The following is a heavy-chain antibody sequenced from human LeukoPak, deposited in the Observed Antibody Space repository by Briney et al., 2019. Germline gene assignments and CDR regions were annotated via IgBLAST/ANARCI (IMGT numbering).Heavy chain of an antibody. D-gene: IGHD3-3*01. CDR3: AKDMGISIFGVLTFHFAF. J-gene: IGHJ4*02. CDR1: GFTFSAYA. V-gene: IGHV3-33*06. CDR2: IWDDGSNK. Sequence: PGRXXRLSCGASGFTFSAYAMHWVRQAPGKGLEWVAVIWDDGSNKHYADSVKGRFTISRDNSKNTLYIQINNLRADDTAVYYCAKDMGISIFGVLTFHFAFWGQGTLVTVSS.